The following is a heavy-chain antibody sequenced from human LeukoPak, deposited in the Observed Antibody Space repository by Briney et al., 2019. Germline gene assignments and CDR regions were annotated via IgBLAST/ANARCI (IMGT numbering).Heavy chain of an antibody. CDR1: GLTFTNYW. V-gene: IGHV3-74*01. D-gene: IGHD5-18*01. Sequence: GGSLRLSCAASGLTFTNYWMHWVRQVPGKGLVWVSHINHDGSSTNYADSVKGRFTISRDNPKNTLYLQMNSLTAEDTAVYYCARDLGYNSASWGQGTLVTVSS. J-gene: IGHJ5*02. CDR2: INHDGSST. CDR3: ARDLGYNSAS.